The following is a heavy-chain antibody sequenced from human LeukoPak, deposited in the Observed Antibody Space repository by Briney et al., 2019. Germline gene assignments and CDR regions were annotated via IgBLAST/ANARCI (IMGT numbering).Heavy chain of an antibody. CDR2: IKSKADGGTG. D-gene: IGHD3-10*01. V-gene: IGHV3-15*07. Sequence: PGGSLRLSCAASGFTFSNAWMNWVRQAPGKGLEWVGRIKSKADGGTGDYAAPVQGRFTISRDDSKNTLYLQMNGLKTEDTAVYYCTTLGQKMVPPYWGRGTLVTVSS. CDR3: TTLGQKMVPPY. J-gene: IGHJ4*02. CDR1: GFTFSNAW.